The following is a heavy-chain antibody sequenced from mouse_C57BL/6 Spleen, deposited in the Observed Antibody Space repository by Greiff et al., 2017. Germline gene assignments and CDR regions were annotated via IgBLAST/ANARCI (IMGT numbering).Heavy chain of an antibody. Sequence: VQLQQSGAELVRPGTSVKLSCKASGYTFTSYWMHWVKQRPGQGLEWIGVIDPSDSYTNYNQKFKGKSTLTVDKSSSTAYMQLSSLTSEDSAVYYCARFNGGYSGYFDVWGTGTTVTVSS. CDR1: GYTFTSYW. CDR2: IDPSDSYT. CDR3: ARFNGGYSGYFDV. J-gene: IGHJ1*03. D-gene: IGHD2-3*01. V-gene: IGHV1-59*01.